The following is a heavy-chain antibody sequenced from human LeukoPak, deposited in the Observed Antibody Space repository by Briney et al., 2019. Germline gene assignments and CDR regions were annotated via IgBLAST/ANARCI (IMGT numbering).Heavy chain of an antibody. J-gene: IGHJ4*02. D-gene: IGHD6-19*01. V-gene: IGHV3-33*06. CDR1: GFTFSSYG. Sequence: GGSLRLSCAASGFTFSSYGMHWVRQAPGKWLEWVAVIWYEVSNKYYADSVKGRFTISRDNSKNSLYLQMNSLRAEDTAVYYCAKDYRDIAVARFDYWGKGTLVTVSS. CDR2: IWYEVSNK. CDR3: AKDYRDIAVARFDY.